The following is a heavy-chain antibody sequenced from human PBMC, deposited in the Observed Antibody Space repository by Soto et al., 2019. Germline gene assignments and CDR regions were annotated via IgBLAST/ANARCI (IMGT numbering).Heavy chain of an antibody. D-gene: IGHD5-18*01. CDR2: IFYRGST. V-gene: IGHV4-59*01. CDR1: GGSISPYY. CDR3: ARAVSAMAPSDI. Sequence: QVQLQESGPGLVKTSETLSLTCTVSGGSISPYYWSWIRQSPGKGLEWIGYIFYRGSTNYNPSLKHRXXIXVXXSKNQFSLKLSSVTAADTAVYSCARAVSAMAPSDIWGQGTMVTVSS. J-gene: IGHJ3*02.